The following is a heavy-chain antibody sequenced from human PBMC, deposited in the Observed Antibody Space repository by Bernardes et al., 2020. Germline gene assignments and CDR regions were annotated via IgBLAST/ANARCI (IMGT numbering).Heavy chain of an antibody. CDR3: VGGSPALLDY. V-gene: IGHV4-59*01. Sequence: SETLSLTRTVSGGSISSYYWSWIRQPPGKGLEWIGYIYYSGSTNYNPSLKSRVTISVDTSKNQFSLKLSSVTAADTAVYYCVGGSPALLDYWGQGTLVTVSS. J-gene: IGHJ4*02. D-gene: IGHD2-15*01. CDR1: GGSISSYY. CDR2: IYYSGST.